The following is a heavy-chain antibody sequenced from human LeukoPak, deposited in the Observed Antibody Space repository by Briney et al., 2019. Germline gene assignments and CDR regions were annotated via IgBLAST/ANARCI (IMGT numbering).Heavy chain of an antibody. CDR1: GGSISSYY. CDR3: AREVYDYGDAFSDY. D-gene: IGHD4-17*01. V-gene: IGHV4-39*07. CDR2: IYYSGST. J-gene: IGHJ4*02. Sequence: SETLSLTCTVSGGSISSYYWGWIRQPPGKGLEWIGSIYYSGSTYYNPSLKSRVTISVDTSKNQFSLKLSSVTAADTAVYYCAREVYDYGDAFSDYWGQGTLVTVSS.